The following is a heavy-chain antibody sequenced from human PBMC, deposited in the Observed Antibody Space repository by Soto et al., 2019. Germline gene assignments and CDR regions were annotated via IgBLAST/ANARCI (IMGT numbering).Heavy chain of an antibody. V-gene: IGHV3-73*02. CDR3: TSPTYCYDSSGPTPDPFDI. CDR2: IRSKANSYAT. CDR1: GFTFSGSA. Sequence: EVQLVESGGGLVQPGGSLKLSCAASGFTFSGSAMHWVRQASGKGLEWVGRIRSKANSYATAYAASVKGRFTISRDDSKNTAYLQMNSLKTEDTAVYYCTSPTYCYDSSGPTPDPFDIWGQGTMVTVSS. D-gene: IGHD3-22*01. J-gene: IGHJ3*02.